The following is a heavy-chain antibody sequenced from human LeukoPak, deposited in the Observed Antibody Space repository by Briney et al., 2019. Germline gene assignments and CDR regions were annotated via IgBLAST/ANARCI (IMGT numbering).Heavy chain of an antibody. CDR3: ARAGYSYGTGYYFDY. CDR1: GGSISSYY. D-gene: IGHD5-18*01. Sequence: SDTLSLTCTVSGGSISSYYWSWIRLPPGKGLESIGYIYYTGATYYNPSLKSRVTISLDTSKNQFSLKLSSVTAADAAVYYCARAGYSYGTGYYFDYWGQGALVTVSS. CDR2: IYYTGAT. V-gene: IGHV4-59*07. J-gene: IGHJ4*02.